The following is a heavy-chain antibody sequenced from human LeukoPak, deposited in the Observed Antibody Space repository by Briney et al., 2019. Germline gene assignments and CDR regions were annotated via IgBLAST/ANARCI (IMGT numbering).Heavy chain of an antibody. D-gene: IGHD1-26*01. V-gene: IGHV3-72*01. CDR1: XFSFXXXX. CDR3: ARVGIGDTKDFDY. CDR2: TRNKAKSYTT. Sequence: XSXFSFXXXXMDXXXXXPXXXXXXXXPTRNKAKSYTTEYAASVKGRFTISRDDSKNSLYLQMNSLKAEDTAVYYCARVGIGDTKDFDYWGQGTLVTVSS. J-gene: IGHJ4*02.